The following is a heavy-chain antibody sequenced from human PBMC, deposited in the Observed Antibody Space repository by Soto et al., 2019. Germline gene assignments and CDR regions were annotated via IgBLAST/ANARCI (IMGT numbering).Heavy chain of an antibody. V-gene: IGHV3-23*01. CDR1: GFTCSSYD. D-gene: IGHD2-8*02. J-gene: IGHJ3*02. Sequence: GLSCAASGFTCSSYDISWVRQAPGKGLEWVSTILVGGSTYYADSVKGRFTISRDNSKNTLYLQMNSLTAGDTAVYYCAKATATGGGAFDICGQGTMVTVSS. CDR2: ILVGGST. CDR3: AKATATGGGAFDI.